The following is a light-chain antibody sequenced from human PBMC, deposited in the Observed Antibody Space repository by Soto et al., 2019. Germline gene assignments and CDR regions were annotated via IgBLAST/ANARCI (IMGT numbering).Light chain of an antibody. V-gene: IGLV2-23*01. Sequence: QSALTQPASVSGSPGQSITISCTGTSSDVGSYNLVSWYQQHPGKAPKLMIYEGSKRLSGVSNRFSGSKSGNTAPLTISGLQAEDEADYYGCSYAGSSTYVFGTGTKVTVL. CDR3: CSYAGSSTYV. CDR1: SSDVGSYNL. J-gene: IGLJ1*01. CDR2: EGS.